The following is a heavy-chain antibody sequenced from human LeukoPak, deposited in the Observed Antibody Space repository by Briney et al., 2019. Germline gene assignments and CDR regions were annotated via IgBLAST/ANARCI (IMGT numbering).Heavy chain of an antibody. Sequence: GGSLRLSCSASGFTFSSYAMHWVRQAPGKGLEWVAVISYDGSNKYYADSVKGRFTISRDNSKNTLYLQMNSLRAEDTAVYYCARDLGGIFDYWGQGTLVTVSS. CDR1: GFTFSSYA. CDR3: ARDLGGIFDY. V-gene: IGHV3-30*04. CDR2: ISYDGSNK. D-gene: IGHD3-16*01. J-gene: IGHJ4*02.